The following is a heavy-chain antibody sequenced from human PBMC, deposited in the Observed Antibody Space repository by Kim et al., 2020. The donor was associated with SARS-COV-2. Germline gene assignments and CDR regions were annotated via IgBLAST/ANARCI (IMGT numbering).Heavy chain of an antibody. Sequence: SETLSLTCTVSGGSISSGGYYWSWIRQHPGKGLEWIGYIYYSGSTYYNPSLKSRVTISVDTSKNQFSLKLSSVTAADTAVYYCARDSTRGYLYAFDIWGQGTMVTVSS. V-gene: IGHV4-31*03. CDR2: IYYSGST. D-gene: IGHD2-8*01. J-gene: IGHJ3*02. CDR1: GGSISSGGYY. CDR3: ARDSTRGYLYAFDI.